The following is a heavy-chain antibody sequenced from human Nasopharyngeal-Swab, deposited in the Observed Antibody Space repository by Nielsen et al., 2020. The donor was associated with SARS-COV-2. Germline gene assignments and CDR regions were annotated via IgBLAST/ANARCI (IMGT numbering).Heavy chain of an antibody. D-gene: IGHD3-10*01. CDR2: ISGSGGST. Sequence: GESLKISCAASGFTFSSYAMSWVRQAPGKGLVWVSAISGSGGSTYYADSVKGRFTISRDNSKNTLYLQMNSLRAEDTAVYYCAKDREATYYYGSGSFDSWGQGTLVTVSS. V-gene: IGHV3-23*01. CDR1: GFTFSSYA. J-gene: IGHJ4*02. CDR3: AKDREATYYYGSGSFDS.